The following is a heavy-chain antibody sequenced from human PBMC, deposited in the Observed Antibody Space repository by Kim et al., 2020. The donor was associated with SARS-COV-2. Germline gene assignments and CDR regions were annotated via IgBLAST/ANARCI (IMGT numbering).Heavy chain of an antibody. J-gene: IGHJ4*02. V-gene: IGHV3-23*01. CDR3: AKSYGSGSYYAHFAY. Sequence: TVKGRFTISRANHKNTLYLHMNRLSAEDTAVYYCAKSYGSGSYYAHFAYWGQGTLVTVYS. D-gene: IGHD3-10*01.